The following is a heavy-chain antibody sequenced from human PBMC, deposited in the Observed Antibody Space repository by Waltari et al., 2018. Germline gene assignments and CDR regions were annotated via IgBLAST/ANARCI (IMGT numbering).Heavy chain of an antibody. J-gene: IGHJ4*02. V-gene: IGHV1-2*06. CDR1: GYTFTGYY. Sequence: QVHLVPSGAEVKKPGASVTVSCKASGYTFTGYYIQWGRRAPGQGLEWMGRINPNSGDTNYAQKFQGRVTLTRDTSINTAYMELSSLKSDDTAVYYCARDLGSDYGNRDYWGQGTLVTVPS. D-gene: IGHD4-17*01. CDR2: INPNSGDT. CDR3: ARDLGSDYGNRDY.